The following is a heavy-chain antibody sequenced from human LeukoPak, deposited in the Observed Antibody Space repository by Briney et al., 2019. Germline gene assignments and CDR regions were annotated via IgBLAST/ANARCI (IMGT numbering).Heavy chain of an antibody. D-gene: IGHD4-23*01. V-gene: IGHV3-53*01. CDR1: GFTVSSNY. CDR2: IYSGGST. CDR3: AREDGGNTAFDY. Sequence: GGSLRLSCAASGFTVSSNYMSWVRQAPGKGLEWVSVIYSGGSTYYADSVKGRFTIPRDNSKNTLYLQMNSLRAEDTAVYYCAREDGGNTAFDYWGQGTLVTVSS. J-gene: IGHJ4*02.